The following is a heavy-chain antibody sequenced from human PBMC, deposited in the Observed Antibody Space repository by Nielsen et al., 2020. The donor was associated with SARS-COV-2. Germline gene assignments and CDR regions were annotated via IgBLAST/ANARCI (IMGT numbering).Heavy chain of an antibody. J-gene: IGHJ5*02. CDR1: GGTFSSYA. CDR3: ANLSPEYNWFDP. Sequence: SVKVSCKASGGTFSSYAISWVRQAPGQGLEWMGGIIPIFGTANYAQKFQGRVTITADESTSTAYMELSSLRSEDTAVYYCANLSPEYNWFDPWGQGTLVTVSS. V-gene: IGHV1-69*13. CDR2: IIPIFGTA. D-gene: IGHD1-14*01.